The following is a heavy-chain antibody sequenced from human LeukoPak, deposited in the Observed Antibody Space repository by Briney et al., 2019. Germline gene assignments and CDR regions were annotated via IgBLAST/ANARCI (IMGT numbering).Heavy chain of an antibody. CDR3: ARWETEAAPFDY. CDR1: GGSISSGGYY. J-gene: IGHJ4*02. D-gene: IGHD1-26*01. CDR2: IYHSGST. Sequence: SETLSLTCTASGGSISSGGYYWGWIRQPPGKGLEWIGYIYHSGSTYYNPSLKSRVTISVDRSKNQFSLKLSSVTAADTAVYYCARWETEAAPFDYWGQGTLVTVSS. V-gene: IGHV4-30-2*01.